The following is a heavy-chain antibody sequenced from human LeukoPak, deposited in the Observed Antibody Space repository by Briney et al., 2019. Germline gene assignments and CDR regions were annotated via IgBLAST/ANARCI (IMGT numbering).Heavy chain of an antibody. D-gene: IGHD3-9*01. V-gene: IGHV1-69*05. CDR2: IIPIFGTA. CDR1: GGTFSSYA. CDR3: ARGARYFDWLLDY. Sequence: ASVKVSCKASGGTFSSYAISWVRQAPGQGLEWMGGIIPIFGTANYAQKFQGRVTITTDESTSTAYMELSSLRSEDTAVYYCARGARYFDWLLDYWGHGTLVTVSS. J-gene: IGHJ4*01.